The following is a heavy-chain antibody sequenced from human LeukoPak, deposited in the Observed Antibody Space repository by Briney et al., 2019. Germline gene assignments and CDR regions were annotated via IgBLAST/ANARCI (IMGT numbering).Heavy chain of an antibody. J-gene: IGHJ6*03. CDR2: IDSDGITT. Sequence: PGGSLRLSCAASGFTFSSYWMHWVRQAPGKGLVWISRIDSDGITTTYADSVKGRFTISRDNAKNTLFLQMNSLRAEDTAVYYCARSEYTTSRMDVWGKGTTVTVSS. CDR1: GFTFSSYW. CDR3: ARSEYTTSRMDV. V-gene: IGHV3-74*01. D-gene: IGHD6-6*01.